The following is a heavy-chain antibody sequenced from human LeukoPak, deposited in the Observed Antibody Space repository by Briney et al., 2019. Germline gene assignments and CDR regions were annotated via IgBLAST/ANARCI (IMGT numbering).Heavy chain of an antibody. CDR1: GGSISGYY. Sequence: PSETLSLTCTVSGGSISGYYWSWIRQPPGKGLECIGYILYGGNTNYNPSLKSRVTISVDRSKNQFSLKLSSVTAADTAVYYCAGRIAAAGDYWGQGTLVTVSS. D-gene: IGHD6-13*01. J-gene: IGHJ4*02. V-gene: IGHV4-59*12. CDR2: ILYGGNT. CDR3: AGRIAAAGDY.